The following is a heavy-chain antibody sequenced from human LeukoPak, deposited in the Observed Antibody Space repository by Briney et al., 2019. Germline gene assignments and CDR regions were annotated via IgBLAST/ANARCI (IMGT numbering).Heavy chain of an antibody. V-gene: IGHV1-18*01. D-gene: IGHD3-22*01. J-gene: IGHJ4*02. CDR3: ARDGDSSGSTGHDY. Sequence: ASVKVSCKASGYTFTSYGISWVRQAPGQGLEWMGWISAYNGNTDYAQKLQGRVTMTTDTSTSTAYMELRSLRSYDTAVYYCARDGDSSGSTGHDYWGQGTLVTVSS. CDR1: GYTFTSYG. CDR2: ISAYNGNT.